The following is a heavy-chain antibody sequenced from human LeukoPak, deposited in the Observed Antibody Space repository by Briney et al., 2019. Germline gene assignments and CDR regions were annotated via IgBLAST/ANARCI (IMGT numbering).Heavy chain of an antibody. CDR1: GFTVSSNY. J-gene: IGHJ4*02. D-gene: IGHD6-19*01. V-gene: IGHV3-53*01. Sequence: GGSLRLSCVASGFTVSSNYMSWVRQAPGKGLEWVSVIYSGGSTYYADSVKGRFTISRDNSKNTLFLQMNSLRAEDTAAYYCASGGPYSSGWYAYWGQGTLVTVSS. CDR3: ASGGPYSSGWYAY. CDR2: IYSGGST.